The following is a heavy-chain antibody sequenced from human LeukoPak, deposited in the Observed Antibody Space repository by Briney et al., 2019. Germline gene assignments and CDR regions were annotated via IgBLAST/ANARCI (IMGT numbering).Heavy chain of an antibody. CDR1: GNSISNYA. D-gene: IGHD1-26*01. CDR2: IIPIFGTA. J-gene: IGHJ4*02. V-gene: IGHV1-69*13. CDR3: ARSSRNSGSHY. Sequence: ASVKVSCKASGNSISNYAVSWVRQAPGQGLEWMGGIIPIFGTANYAQKFQGRVTITADESTSTAYMELSSLRSEDTAVYYCARSSRNSGSHYWGQGTLVTVSS.